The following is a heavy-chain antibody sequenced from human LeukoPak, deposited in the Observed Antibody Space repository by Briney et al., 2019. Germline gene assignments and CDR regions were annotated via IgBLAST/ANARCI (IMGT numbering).Heavy chain of an antibody. CDR2: ISGSGGST. J-gene: IGHJ5*02. D-gene: IGHD2-21*01. Sequence: PGGSLRLSCAASGFTFSSYGMSWVRQAPGKGLEWVSAISGSGGSTYYADSVKGRFTISRDNSKNTLYLQMNSLRAEDTAVYYCAKDLGMKPIILWSAPGWFDPWGQGTLVTVSS. CDR1: GFTFSSYG. V-gene: IGHV3-23*01. CDR3: AKDLGMKPIILWSAPGWFDP.